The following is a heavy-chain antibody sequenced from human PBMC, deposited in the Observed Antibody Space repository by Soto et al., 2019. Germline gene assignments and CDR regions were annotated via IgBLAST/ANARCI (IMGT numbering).Heavy chain of an antibody. Sequence: QVQLQESGPGLVKPSGTLSLTCAVSGGSISSSNWWSWVRQPPGKGLEWIGEIYHSGSTNYNPSLKSRATISVDKSKNQFSLKLSSVTAADTAVYYCARVPRSTVTTNWFDAWGQGTLVTVSS. D-gene: IGHD4-17*01. CDR2: IYHSGST. J-gene: IGHJ5*02. CDR3: ARVPRSTVTTNWFDA. V-gene: IGHV4-4*02. CDR1: GGSISSSNW.